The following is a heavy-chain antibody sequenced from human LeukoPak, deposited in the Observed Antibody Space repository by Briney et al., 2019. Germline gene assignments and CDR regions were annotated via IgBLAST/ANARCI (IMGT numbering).Heavy chain of an antibody. D-gene: IGHD6-13*01. Sequence: PGGSLRLSCAASGFTFSSYGMHWVRQAPGKGLEWVAFIRYDGSNKYYADSVKGRFTISRDNSKNTLYLQMNSLRAEDTAVYYCAREPAAAGSYYYYYYMDVWGKGTTVTVSS. CDR3: AREPAAAGSYYYYYYMDV. CDR1: GFTFSSYG. J-gene: IGHJ6*03. V-gene: IGHV3-30*02. CDR2: IRYDGSNK.